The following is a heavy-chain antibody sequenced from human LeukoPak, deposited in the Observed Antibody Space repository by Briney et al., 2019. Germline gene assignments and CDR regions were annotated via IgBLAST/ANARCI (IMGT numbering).Heavy chain of an antibody. D-gene: IGHD3-22*01. CDR1: GIAVTTNY. V-gene: IGHV3-53*01. CDR2: IYLGGGT. CDR3: ASPSNNSRYAFDY. Sequence: GGSLRLSCAASGIAVTTNYMSWVRHAPGQGLEWVSVIYLGGGTHHADSVKGRFTISRDYSMNTLYLEMNSLRVEDTAIYYCASPSNNSRYAFDYWGQGTLVTVSS. J-gene: IGHJ4*02.